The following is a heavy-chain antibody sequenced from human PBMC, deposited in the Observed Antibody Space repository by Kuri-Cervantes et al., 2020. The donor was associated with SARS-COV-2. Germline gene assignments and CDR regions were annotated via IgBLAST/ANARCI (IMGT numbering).Heavy chain of an antibody. V-gene: IGHV1-69*13. CDR3: ASMPGATYYYYYMDV. J-gene: IGHJ6*03. CDR1: GGTFSSYA. CDR2: NIPIFGTA. Sequence: SVKVSCKASGGTFSSYAISWVRQAPGQGLEWMGGNIPIFGTANYAQKLQGRVTITADESTSIAYMELSSLRSEDTAVYYCASMPGATYYYYYMDVWGKGTTVTVSS. D-gene: IGHD1-26*01.